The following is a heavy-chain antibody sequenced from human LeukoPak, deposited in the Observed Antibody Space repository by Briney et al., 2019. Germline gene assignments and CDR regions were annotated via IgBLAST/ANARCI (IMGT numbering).Heavy chain of an antibody. CDR3: ATYRQVLLPFES. D-gene: IGHD2-8*02. J-gene: IGHJ4*02. CDR2: IFPSGGEI. CDR1: GFTFSSYA. V-gene: IGHV3-23*01. Sequence: AGGSLRLSCAASGFTFSSYAMSWVRQAPGKGLEWVSSIFPSGGEIHYADSVRGRFTISRDNSKSTLSLQMNSLRDEDTAIYYCATYRQVLLPFESWGQGTLVTVSS.